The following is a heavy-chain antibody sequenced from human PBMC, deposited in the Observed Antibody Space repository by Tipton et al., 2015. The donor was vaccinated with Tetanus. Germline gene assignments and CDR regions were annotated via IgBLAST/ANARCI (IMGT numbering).Heavy chain of an antibody. CDR2: VIPIFRTT. CDR3: GRGLKFYFDGGPCDY. CDR1: GVTFSNYG. Sequence: QVQLVQSGPEVKKPGASVKVSCTASGVTFSNYGISWVRQAPGQGLEWMGGVIPIFRTTTYAQKFQGTVTITADKSTSTVYMELSSLRSDDTAVYYCGRGLKFYFDGGPCDYWGPGTVVTVSS. D-gene: IGHD3-9*01. V-gene: IGHV1-69*06. J-gene: IGHJ4*02.